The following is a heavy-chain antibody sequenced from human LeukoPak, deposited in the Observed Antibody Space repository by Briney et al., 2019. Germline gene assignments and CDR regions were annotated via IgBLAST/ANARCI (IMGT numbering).Heavy chain of an antibody. V-gene: IGHV1-2*02. D-gene: IGHD2-15*01. J-gene: IGHJ4*02. CDR1: GYTFSDYY. CDR2: INPNSGDT. Sequence: ASVKVSCKASGYTFSDYYMHWVRQAPGLGLEWMGWINPNSGDTHYARKFQGRVTLTRDTSISTAYMELSRLISDDTAVYYCAKVGAGTCCHFEYWGQGTLVTVSS. CDR3: AKVGAGTCCHFEY.